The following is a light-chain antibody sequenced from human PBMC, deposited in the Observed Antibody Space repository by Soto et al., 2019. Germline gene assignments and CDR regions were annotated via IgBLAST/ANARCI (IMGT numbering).Light chain of an antibody. V-gene: IGKV3-15*01. J-gene: IGKJ1*01. CDR1: QSLTSN. CDR2: AAS. CDR3: QQYNNWPV. Sequence: EIVMTQSPATLSVSPGERAPLSCRASQSLTSNLAWYQQKPGQAPRLLIYAASTRATGIPARFSGSGSGTEFTLTISSLQSEDFAVYYCQQYNNWPVFGQGTKVDIK.